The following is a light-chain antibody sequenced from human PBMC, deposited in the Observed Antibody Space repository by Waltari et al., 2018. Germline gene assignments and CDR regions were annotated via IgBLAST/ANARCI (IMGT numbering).Light chain of an antibody. CDR1: SSNIGRNA. CDR3: AAWDDSLNGSNV. V-gene: IGLV1-44*01. Sequence: QSVLPQPPSASGTPGQRVIISCSGSSSNIGRNAVTWYQQLPGTAPKLLIYNNNQRPSGVPDRFLGSKSGTSASLAINRLQSADEADYYCAAWDDSLNGSNVFGTGTKVTVL. CDR2: NNN. J-gene: IGLJ6*01.